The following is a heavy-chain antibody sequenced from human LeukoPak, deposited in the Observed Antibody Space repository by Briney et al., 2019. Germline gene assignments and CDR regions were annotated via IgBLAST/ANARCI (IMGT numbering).Heavy chain of an antibody. CDR2: ISSSSSYI. V-gene: IGHV3-21*01. Sequence: GGSLRLSCAASGFTFSSYSMNWVRQAPGKGLEWVSSISSSSSYIYYADSVKGRFTISRDNAKNSLYLQMNSLRAEDTAVYYCAKDRRPRTTYGGNSHFDYWGQGTLVTVSS. J-gene: IGHJ4*02. D-gene: IGHD4-23*01. CDR3: AKDRRPRTTYGGNSHFDY. CDR1: GFTFSSYS.